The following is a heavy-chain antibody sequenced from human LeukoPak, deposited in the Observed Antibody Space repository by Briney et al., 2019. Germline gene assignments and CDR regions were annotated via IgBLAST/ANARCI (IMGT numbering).Heavy chain of an antibody. CDR1: GFPFSSYS. V-gene: IGHV3-21*01. Sequence: GGSLRLSCAASGFPFSSYSMNWVRQAPGKGLEWVSSISSSSSYIYYADSVKGRFTISRDNAKNSLYLQMNSLRAEDTAVYYCAKAYSGWFDYWGQGTLVTVSS. J-gene: IGHJ4*02. CDR2: ISSSSSYI. D-gene: IGHD6-19*01. CDR3: AKAYSGWFDY.